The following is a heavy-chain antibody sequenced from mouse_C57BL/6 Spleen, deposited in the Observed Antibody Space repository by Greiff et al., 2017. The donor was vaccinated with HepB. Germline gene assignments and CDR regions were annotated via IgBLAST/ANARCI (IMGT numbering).Heavy chain of an antibody. J-gene: IGHJ1*03. Sequence: EVQLQQSGPELVKPGASVKIPCKASGYTFTDYNMDWVKQSHGKSLEWIGDINPNNGGTIYNQKFKGKATLTVDKSSSTAYMELRSLTSEDTAVYYCARAYYDSSYVGWYFDVWGTGTTVTVSS. V-gene: IGHV1-18*01. CDR3: ARAYYDSSYVGWYFDV. CDR2: INPNNGGT. D-gene: IGHD1-1*01. CDR1: GYTFTDYN.